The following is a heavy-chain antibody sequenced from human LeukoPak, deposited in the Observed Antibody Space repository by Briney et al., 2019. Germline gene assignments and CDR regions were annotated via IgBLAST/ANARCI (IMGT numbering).Heavy chain of an antibody. CDR1: GFTFGSYS. V-gene: IGHV3-21*01. Sequence: PGGSLRLSCAASGFTFGSYSMNWVRQAPGKGLEWVSSISSSSSYIYYADSVKGRFTISRDNAKSSLYLQMNSLRAEDTAVYYCARRRSRDGYNFDYWGQGTLVTVSS. CDR2: ISSSSSYI. CDR3: ARRRSRDGYNFDY. D-gene: IGHD5-24*01. J-gene: IGHJ4*02.